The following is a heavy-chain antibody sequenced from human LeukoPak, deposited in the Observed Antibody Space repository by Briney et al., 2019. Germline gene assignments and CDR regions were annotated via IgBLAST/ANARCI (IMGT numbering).Heavy chain of an antibody. Sequence: GASVKVSCKSSAYTFTVYYMHWVRQAPVQGLGWLGWINPNSGGTNYSQKFHGRVTFTRDMFISTAYTELRRLRYGDTAVYYCARDSSGWYIDYWGQGTLVTVSS. CDR2: INPNSGGT. CDR3: ARDSSGWYIDY. CDR1: AYTFTVYY. D-gene: IGHD6-19*01. J-gene: IGHJ4*02. V-gene: IGHV1-2*02.